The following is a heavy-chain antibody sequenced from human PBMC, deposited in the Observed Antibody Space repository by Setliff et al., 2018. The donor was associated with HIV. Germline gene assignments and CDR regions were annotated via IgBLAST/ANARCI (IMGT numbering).Heavy chain of an antibody. CDR1: GGSFSGYY. CDR2: INDNGST. CDR3: AKVYGTGYFYYYYGMHV. V-gene: IGHV4-34*01. J-gene: IGHJ6*02. Sequence: KASETLSLTCAVYGGSFSGYYWSWIRQPPGKGLEWIGEINDNGSTNYNPSLKSRVTISVDTSKNQFSLKLSSVTAEDTAVYYCAKVYGTGYFYYYYGMHVWGQGTTVTVSS. D-gene: IGHD2-8*02.